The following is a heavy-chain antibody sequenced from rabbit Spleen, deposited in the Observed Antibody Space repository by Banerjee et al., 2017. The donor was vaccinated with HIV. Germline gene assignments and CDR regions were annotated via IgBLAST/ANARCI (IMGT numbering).Heavy chain of an antibody. D-gene: IGHD7-1*01. CDR3: ARGAWSTDCMNL. CDR2: IVNGNGST. J-gene: IGHJ4*01. V-gene: IGHV1S47*01. Sequence: MCWVRQAPGKGPEWIACIVNGNGSTDYASWVNGRFTISSDNAQSTVDLKMTSLTAADTATYFCARGAWSTDCMNLWGPGTLVTVS.